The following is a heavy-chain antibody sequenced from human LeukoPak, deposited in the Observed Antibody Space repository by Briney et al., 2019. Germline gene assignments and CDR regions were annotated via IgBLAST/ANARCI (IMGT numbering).Heavy chain of an antibody. CDR2: INPSGDST. CDR1: RYIFTSYY. Sequence: ASVKVSFKASRYIFTSYYMHWVRQAPGQGLEWMGIINPSGDSTSYAQKFQGRVTMTRDMSTSTVYMELSSLRSEDTAVYYCGGSLRFLVMDVWGKGTTVTVSS. D-gene: IGHD3-3*01. CDR3: GGSLRFLVMDV. V-gene: IGHV1-46*01. J-gene: IGHJ6*03.